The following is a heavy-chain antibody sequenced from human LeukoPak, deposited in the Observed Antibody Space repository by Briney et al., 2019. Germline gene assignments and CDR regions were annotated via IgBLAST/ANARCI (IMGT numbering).Heavy chain of an antibody. J-gene: IGHJ4*02. D-gene: IGHD4-17*01. Sequence: GGSLRLSCAASGFTFSSYATHWVRQAPGKGLEWVAVISYDGSNKYYADSVKGRFTISRDNSKNTLYLQMNSLRAEDTAVYYCARESTVHFDYWGQGTLVTVSS. V-gene: IGHV3-30-3*01. CDR2: ISYDGSNK. CDR3: ARESTVHFDY. CDR1: GFTFSSYA.